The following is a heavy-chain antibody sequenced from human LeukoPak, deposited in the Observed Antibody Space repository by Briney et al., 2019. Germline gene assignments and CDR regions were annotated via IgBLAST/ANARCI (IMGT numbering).Heavy chain of an antibody. V-gene: IGHV3-30-3*01. CDR1: GFTFSSYA. CDR2: ISYDGSNK. CDR3: ARGRRVVVVPAAMVY. D-gene: IGHD2-2*01. Sequence: GGSLRLSCAASGFTFSSYAMHWVRQAPGKGLEWVAVISYDGSNKYYADSVKGRFTISRDNSKNTLYLQMNSLRAEDTAVYYCARGRRVVVVPAAMVYWGQGTLVTVSS. J-gene: IGHJ4*02.